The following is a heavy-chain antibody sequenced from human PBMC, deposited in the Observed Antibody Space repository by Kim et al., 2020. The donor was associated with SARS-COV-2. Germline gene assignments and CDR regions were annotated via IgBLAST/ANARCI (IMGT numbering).Heavy chain of an antibody. CDR3: TKATSYDFRSMDV. V-gene: IGHV3-72*01. J-gene: IGHJ6*04. D-gene: IGHD3-3*01. Sequence: YAASVKGRFIISRDDSGNSLFLLMNNLKTEDTALYYCTKATSYDFRSMDVWGKGTTVTVSS.